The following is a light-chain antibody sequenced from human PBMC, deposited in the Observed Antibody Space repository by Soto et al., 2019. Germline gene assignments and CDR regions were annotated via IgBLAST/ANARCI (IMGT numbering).Light chain of an antibody. J-gene: IGKJ2*01. V-gene: IGKV1-12*01. CDR2: AAS. CDR1: QDISKW. CDR3: QQASSFPHS. Sequence: DIQMTQSPSSVSAPVGDRVTISCRASQDISKWLAWFQQKPGKAPKLLISAASTLQSGVPSRFSGSVSGTDFTLTIQSLQPEDIGAYYCQQASSFPHSFGQGTHIEIK.